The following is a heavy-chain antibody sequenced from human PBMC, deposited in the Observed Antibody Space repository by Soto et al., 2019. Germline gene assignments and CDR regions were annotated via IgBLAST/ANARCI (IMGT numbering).Heavy chain of an antibody. D-gene: IGHD1-26*01. CDR3: ARASGSSYWFDP. CDR1: GYTFSSYH. J-gene: IGHJ5*02. V-gene: IGHV1-18*01. CDR2: ISAYNGNT. Sequence: ASVKVSCEASGYTFSSYHISWVRQAPGQGLEWMGWISAYNGNTNYAQKLQGRVTMTTDTSTSTAYMELRSLRSDDTAVYYCARASGSSYWFDPWGQGTLVTVSS.